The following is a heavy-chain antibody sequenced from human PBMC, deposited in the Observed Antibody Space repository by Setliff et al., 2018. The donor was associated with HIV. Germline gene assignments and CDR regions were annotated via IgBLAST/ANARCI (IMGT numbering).Heavy chain of an antibody. CDR2: IRSKRHGGTP. Sequence: GESLKISCRGLGFTFVDYSVTWVRQAPGKGPEWVAFIRSKRHGGTPEYAASVEGRFTISRDDSKSIAYLQMNSLETDDTAVYYCTREVVTTSLGNYYYMDVWGKGTTVTVSS. V-gene: IGHV3-49*04. J-gene: IGHJ6*03. CDR3: TREVVTTSLGNYYYMDV. D-gene: IGHD4-17*01. CDR1: GFTFVDYS.